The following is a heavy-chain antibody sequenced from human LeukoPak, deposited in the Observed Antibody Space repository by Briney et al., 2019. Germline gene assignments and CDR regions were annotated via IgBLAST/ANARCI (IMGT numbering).Heavy chain of an antibody. Sequence: AGGSLRLSCAASGFTFSSYAMHWVRQAPGKGLEWVAVISYDGSNKYYADSVKGRFTISRDNSKNTLYLQMNSLRAEDTAVYDWARGATINDAFDIWGQGTMVTVSS. J-gene: IGHJ3*02. D-gene: IGHD5-24*01. V-gene: IGHV3-30-3*01. CDR3: ARGATINDAFDI. CDR2: ISYDGSNK. CDR1: GFTFSSYA.